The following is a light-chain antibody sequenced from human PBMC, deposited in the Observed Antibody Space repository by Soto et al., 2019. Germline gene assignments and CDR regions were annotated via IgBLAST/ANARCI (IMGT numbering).Light chain of an antibody. CDR3: SSYASSNKDVV. Sequence: QSVLTQPPSASGSPGQSVTISCTGTSSDVGGYNYVSWYQQHPGKAPKLMIYEVSKRPSGVPDRFSGSKSGNTASLTVSGLQPEDQADYYCSSYASSNKDVVFGGGTKLTVL. CDR1: SSDVGGYNY. V-gene: IGLV2-8*01. J-gene: IGLJ2*01. CDR2: EVS.